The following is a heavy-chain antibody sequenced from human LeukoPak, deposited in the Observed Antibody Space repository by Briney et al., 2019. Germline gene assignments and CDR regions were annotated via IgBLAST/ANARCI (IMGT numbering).Heavy chain of an antibody. D-gene: IGHD5-24*01. V-gene: IGHV3-48*01. CDR2: ISSSSSTI. J-gene: IGHJ4*02. CDR3: ARDLDGYKLPHSD. CDR1: GFTFSSYS. Sequence: GGSLRLSCAASGFTFSSYSMNWVRQAPGKGLEWVSYISSSSSTIYYADSVKGRFTISRDNAKNSLYLQMNSLRAEDTAVYYCARDLDGYKLPHSDWGQGTLVTVSS.